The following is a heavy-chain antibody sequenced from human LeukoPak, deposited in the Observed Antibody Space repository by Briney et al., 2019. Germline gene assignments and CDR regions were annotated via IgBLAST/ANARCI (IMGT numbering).Heavy chain of an antibody. J-gene: IGHJ4*02. V-gene: IGHV1-2*02. CDR1: GYTFTAYY. CDR3: ARRLTGVDY. D-gene: IGHD7-27*01. CDR2: INPNSGGT. Sequence: GASVKVSCKASGYTFTAYYMNWVRQAPGQGLEWMGWINPNSGGTNYAQNFQGRVTMTRDTSISTVYMELNSPRSDDTAVYYCARRLTGVDYWGQGTQVTVSS.